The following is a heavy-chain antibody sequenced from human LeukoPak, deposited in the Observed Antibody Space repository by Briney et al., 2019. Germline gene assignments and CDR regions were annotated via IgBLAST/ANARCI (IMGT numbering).Heavy chain of an antibody. CDR1: GGTFSIYA. CDR2: IIPIFGTA. CDR3: ARRIAAAGTGPFFY. V-gene: IGHV1-69*13. J-gene: IGHJ4*02. D-gene: IGHD6-13*01. Sequence: SVTVSCTASGGTFSIYAISWVRQAPGQGLEWMGGIIPIFGTANYAQKFQGRVTITADESTSTAYMELSSLRSEDTAVYYCARRIAAAGTGPFFYWGQGTLVTVSS.